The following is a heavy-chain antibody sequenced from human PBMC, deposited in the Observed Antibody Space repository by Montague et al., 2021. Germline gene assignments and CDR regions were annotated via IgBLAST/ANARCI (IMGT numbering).Heavy chain of an antibody. Sequence: SETLSLTCTVSGGAISSFYWHWIRHSPGKGLEWIGEIYYNGNTKYDPSLKSRVTMSVDTSKNQFSLRLSSVTVADTAVYCCAREWGAFDSWGQGTLVTVSS. CDR2: IYYNGNT. J-gene: IGHJ4*02. CDR3: AREWGAFDS. CDR1: GGAISSFY. V-gene: IGHV4-59*01. D-gene: IGHD3-16*01.